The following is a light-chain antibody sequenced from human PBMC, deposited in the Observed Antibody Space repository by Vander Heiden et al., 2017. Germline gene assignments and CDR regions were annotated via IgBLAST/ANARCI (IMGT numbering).Light chain of an antibody. CDR1: VLAKKY. CDR3: YSAADNNVV. CDR2: KDS. V-gene: IGLV3-27*01. Sequence: SYELTQPPSVSVSPGQTAGITCSGDVLAKKYARWFQQKPGPAPVLVIYKDSERPSGIPERFSGSSSGTTVTLTISGAQVEDEADYYCYSAADNNVVFGGGTKLTVL. J-gene: IGLJ2*01.